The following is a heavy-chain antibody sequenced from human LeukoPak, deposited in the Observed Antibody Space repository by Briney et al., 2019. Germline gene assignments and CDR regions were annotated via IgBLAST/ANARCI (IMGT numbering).Heavy chain of an antibody. V-gene: IGHV4-4*07. J-gene: IGHJ4*02. Sequence: SETLSLTCTVSGGSISSYYWSWIRQPAGKGLEWIGRIYTSGSTNYNPSLKSRVTMSVDTSKNQFSLKLSSVTAADTAVYYCARVESNGSGSYIEYWGQGTLVTVSS. D-gene: IGHD3-10*01. CDR1: GGSISSYY. CDR2: IYTSGST. CDR3: ARVESNGSGSYIEY.